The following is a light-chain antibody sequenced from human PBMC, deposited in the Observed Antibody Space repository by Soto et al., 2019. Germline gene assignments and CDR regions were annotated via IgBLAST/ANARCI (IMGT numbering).Light chain of an antibody. CDR3: LLYYTTGHV. CDR1: TGAVTSDHY. Sequence: QAVVTQEPSRTVSPGGTVTLACASSTGAVTSDHYPNWFQQKPGQAPRPLSYSVSNKHSWTPARFSGSLLGGKAALTLAGVQPEDEADYYCLLYYTTGHVFGTGTKLTVL. V-gene: IGLV7-43*01. CDR2: SVS. J-gene: IGLJ1*01.